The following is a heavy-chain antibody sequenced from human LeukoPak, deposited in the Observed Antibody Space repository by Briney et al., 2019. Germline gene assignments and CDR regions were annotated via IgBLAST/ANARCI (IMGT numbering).Heavy chain of an antibody. CDR1: GGSISSSSYY. D-gene: IGHD3-22*01. V-gene: IGHV4-39*01. J-gene: IGHJ4*02. Sequence: KPSETLSLTCTVSGGSISSSSYYWGWIRQPPGKGLEWIGSIYYSGSTYYNPSLKSRVTISVGTSKNQFSLKLSSVTAADTAVYYCASQPRATYYDSSGYYYNFDYWGQGTLVTVSS. CDR3: ASQPRATYYDSSGYYYNFDY. CDR2: IYYSGST.